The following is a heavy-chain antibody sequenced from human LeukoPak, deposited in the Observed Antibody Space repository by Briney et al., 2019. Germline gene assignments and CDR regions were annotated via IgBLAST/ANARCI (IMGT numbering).Heavy chain of an antibody. CDR3: AREGLNYYDSSGYNWN. Sequence: SETLSLTCTVSGGSISTSNYYWGWIRQPPGKGLEWIGSIYYSGSTYYNPSLKSRVTISVDTSKNQFSLKLSSVTAADTAVYYCAREGLNYYDSSGYNWNWGQGTLVTVSS. J-gene: IGHJ4*02. D-gene: IGHD3-22*01. CDR2: IYYSGST. V-gene: IGHV4-39*02. CDR1: GGSISTSNYY.